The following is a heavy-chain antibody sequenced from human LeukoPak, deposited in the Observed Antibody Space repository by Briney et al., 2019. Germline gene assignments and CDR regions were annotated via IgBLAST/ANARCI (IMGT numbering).Heavy chain of an antibody. CDR2: ISVYNGNT. CDR3: AVVAAAGGGEHYFDY. CDR1: GYTFINYD. Sequence: ASVKVSCKASGYTFINYDISWVRQAPGQGLEWMGWISVYNGNTNYAQKLQGRVTMPTDTSTSTAYMELRSLRSDDTAVYYCAVVAAAGGGEHYFDYWGQGTLVTISS. D-gene: IGHD2-2*01. J-gene: IGHJ4*02. V-gene: IGHV1-18*01.